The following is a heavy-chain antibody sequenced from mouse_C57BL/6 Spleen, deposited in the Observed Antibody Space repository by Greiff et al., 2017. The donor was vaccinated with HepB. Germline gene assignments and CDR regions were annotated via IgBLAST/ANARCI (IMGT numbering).Heavy chain of an antibody. D-gene: IGHD3-1*01. V-gene: IGHV14-4*01. CDR3: TTSGAYYAMDY. Sequence: EVQLQQSGAELVRPGASVKLSCTASGFNIKDDYMHWVKQRPEQGLEWIGWIDPENGDTEYASKFQGKATITADTSSNTAYLQLSSLTSEYTAVYYCTTSGAYYAMDYWGQGTSVTVSS. J-gene: IGHJ4*01. CDR1: GFNIKDDY. CDR2: IDPENGDT.